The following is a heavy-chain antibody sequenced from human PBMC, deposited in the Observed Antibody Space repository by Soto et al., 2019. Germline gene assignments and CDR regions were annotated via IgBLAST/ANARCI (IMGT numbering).Heavy chain of an antibody. Sequence: EVHLLESGGGLVQSGGSLRLSCAASGFTFSSYAISWVHQAPGKGPEWVSVITGSGTGTYYTDSVKGRFTISRANAKNALYLQMNSLRAGDTAVYYCATRIAPGARVTFEYWGQGTLVTVSS. CDR2: ITGSGTGT. CDR1: GFTFSSYA. V-gene: IGHV3-23*01. J-gene: IGHJ4*02. D-gene: IGHD2-21*02. CDR3: ATRIAPGARVTFEY.